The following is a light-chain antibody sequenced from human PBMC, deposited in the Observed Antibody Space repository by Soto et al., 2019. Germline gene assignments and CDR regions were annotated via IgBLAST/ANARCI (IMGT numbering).Light chain of an antibody. CDR2: TTS. V-gene: IGKV1-39*01. Sequence: DIQMTQSPSSLSASVGDRVTITCRASQNISIYLNWYQQKVGKAPNLLIYTTSTLQSGVPSRISGSGSGTDFTLTISSLQPEDFATYYCQQSYSTHLSFGQGSKVEIK. J-gene: IGKJ2*03. CDR3: QQSYSTHLS. CDR1: QNISIY.